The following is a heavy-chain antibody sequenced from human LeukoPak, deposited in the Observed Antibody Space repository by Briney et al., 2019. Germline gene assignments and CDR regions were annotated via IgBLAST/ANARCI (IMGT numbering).Heavy chain of an antibody. CDR1: GGSFSGYY. CDR3: ARGDSSGYPY. D-gene: IGHD3-22*01. J-gene: IGHJ4*02. V-gene: IGHV4-34*01. Sequence: SETLSLTCAVYGGSFSGYYWSWIRQPPGKGLEWIGEINHSGSTNYNPSLKSRVTISVDTPKNQFSLKLSSVTAADTAVYYCARGDSSGYPYWGQGTLVTVSS. CDR2: INHSGST.